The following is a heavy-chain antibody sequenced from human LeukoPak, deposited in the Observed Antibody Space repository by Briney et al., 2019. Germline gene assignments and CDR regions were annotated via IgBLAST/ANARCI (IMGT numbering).Heavy chain of an antibody. D-gene: IGHD2-15*01. CDR1: GFTVSSNY. CDR2: IYSGGST. CDR3: ARADSDELLPLYYYYYMDV. V-gene: IGHV3-53*05. Sequence: TGGSLRLSCAASGFTVSSNYMSWVRQAPGKGLEWVSVIYSGGSTYYADSVKGRFTIFRDNSKNTLYLQMNSLRAEDTAVYYCARADSDELLPLYYYYYMDVWGKGTTVTVAS. J-gene: IGHJ6*03.